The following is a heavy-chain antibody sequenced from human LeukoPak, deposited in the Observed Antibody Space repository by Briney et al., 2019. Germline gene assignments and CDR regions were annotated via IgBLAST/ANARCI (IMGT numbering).Heavy chain of an antibody. CDR1: GGSISSYY. D-gene: IGHD6-19*01. Sequence: PSETLSLTCTVSGGSISSYYWSWIRQPPGKGLEWIGYIYYSGSTNYNPSLKSRVTISVDTPKNQFSLKLSSVTAADTAVHYCARTSVRTPQPYSSGWYAEYFQHWGQGTLVTVSS. CDR2: IYYSGST. CDR3: ARTSVRTPQPYSSGWYAEYFQH. V-gene: IGHV4-59*01. J-gene: IGHJ1*01.